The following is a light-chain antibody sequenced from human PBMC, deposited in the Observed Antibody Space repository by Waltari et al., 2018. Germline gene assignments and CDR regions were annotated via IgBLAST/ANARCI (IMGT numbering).Light chain of an antibody. J-gene: IGKJ3*01. V-gene: IGKV3-20*01. CDR2: GTS. Sequence: ELVLTQSPGTLSLSPGEIATLSCRASQSVDSNNLAWYQQKPGQAPRLLIYGTSNRATGISDRFSGSGSGTDFTLTISSLEPEDFAVYYCQHYGYSPFTFGPGTRVGVK. CDR1: QSVDSNN. CDR3: QHYGYSPFT.